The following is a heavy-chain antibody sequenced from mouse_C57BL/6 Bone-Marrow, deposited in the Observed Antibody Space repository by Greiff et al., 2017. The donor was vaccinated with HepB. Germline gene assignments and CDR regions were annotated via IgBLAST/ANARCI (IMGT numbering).Heavy chain of an antibody. V-gene: IGHV5-6*01. Sequence: EVQLKESGGDLVKPGGSLKLSCAASGFTFSSYGMSWVRQTPDKRLEWVATISSGGSYTYYPDSVKGRFTISRDNAKNTLYLQMSSLKSEDTAMYYCARHWDSWYFDVWGTGTTVTVSS. J-gene: IGHJ1*03. CDR1: GFTFSSYG. CDR2: ISSGGSYT. CDR3: ARHWDSWYFDV. D-gene: IGHD3-3*01.